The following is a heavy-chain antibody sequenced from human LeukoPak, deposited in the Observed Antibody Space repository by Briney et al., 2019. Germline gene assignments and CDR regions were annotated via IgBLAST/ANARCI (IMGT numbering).Heavy chain of an antibody. J-gene: IGHJ4*02. CDR3: ARGGTYYDILTGHLFDY. CDR2: INPNSGGT. CDR1: GYTFTGYY. D-gene: IGHD3-9*01. V-gene: IGHV1-2*02. Sequence: ASVKVSCKASGYTFTGYYMHWVRQAPGQGLEWMGWINPNSGGTNYAQKFQGRVTMTRDTSISTAYMELSRLRSDDTAVYYCARGGTYYDILTGHLFDYWGQGTLVTVSS.